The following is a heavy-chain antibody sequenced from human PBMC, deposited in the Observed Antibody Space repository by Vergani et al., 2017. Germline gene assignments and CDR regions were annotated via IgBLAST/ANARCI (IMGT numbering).Heavy chain of an antibody. CDR3: AKGVYCSSTSCYEGRGYYYGMGV. V-gene: IGHV3-23*01. CDR2: ISGSGGNT. CDR1: GFTFSSYA. Sequence: EVQLLESGGSLKQPGGSVRLSCAASGFTFSSYAMSWVRQVPGKGLEWVSGISGSGGNTYYANSVKGRFTISRDNSKNTLYLQMNSLRADDTAVYYCAKGVYCSSTSCYEGRGYYYGMGVWGQGTTVTFSS. J-gene: IGHJ6*02. D-gene: IGHD2-2*01.